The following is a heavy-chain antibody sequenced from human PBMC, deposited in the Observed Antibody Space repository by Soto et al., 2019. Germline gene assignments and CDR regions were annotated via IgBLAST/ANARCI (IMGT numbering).Heavy chain of an antibody. D-gene: IGHD1-1*01. CDR3: ARVERVLNFDY. Sequence: SETLALTCNVSGGSIYTYYLGWIRQPPGKGLEWIGSIYHSGSTYYNPSLKSRVTISVDTSENQFSLKLSSVPAADTAVYYCARVERVLNFDYWGQGTLVTVSS. V-gene: IGHV4-38-2*02. CDR2: IYHSGST. J-gene: IGHJ4*02. CDR1: GGSIYTYY.